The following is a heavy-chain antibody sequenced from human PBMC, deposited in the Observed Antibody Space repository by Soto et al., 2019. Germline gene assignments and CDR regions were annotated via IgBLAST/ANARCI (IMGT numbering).Heavy chain of an antibody. D-gene: IGHD6-19*01. Sequence: GGSLRLSCAASGFTFINYNMNWVRQAPGKGLEWVSSISTSSSYIYYADSVKGRFTISRDNAKNSLYLQMNSLRAEDTAVYYCARDRHSSAFNWFDPWGQGTLVTVSS. CDR2: ISTSSSYI. CDR1: GFTFINYN. J-gene: IGHJ5*02. CDR3: ARDRHSSAFNWFDP. V-gene: IGHV3-21*01.